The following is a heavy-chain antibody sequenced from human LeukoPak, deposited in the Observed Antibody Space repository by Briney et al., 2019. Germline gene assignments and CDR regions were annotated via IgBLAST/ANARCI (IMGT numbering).Heavy chain of an antibody. J-gene: IGHJ4*02. CDR1: GFTFSSYS. CDR2: IRYDGSNK. V-gene: IGHV3-30*02. D-gene: IGHD6-13*01. Sequence: GGSLRLSCAASGFTFSSYSMNWVRQAPGKGLEWVAFIRYDGSNKYYADSVKGRFTISRDNSKNTLYLQMNSLRAEDTAVHYCAKGAAAASDYWGQGTLVTVSS. CDR3: AKGAAAASDY.